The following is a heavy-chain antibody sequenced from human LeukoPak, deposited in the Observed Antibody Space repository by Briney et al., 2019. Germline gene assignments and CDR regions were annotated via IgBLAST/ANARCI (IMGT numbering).Heavy chain of an antibody. V-gene: IGHV3-48*03. CDR1: GFIFSNYE. Sequence: GGSLRLSCAGSGFIFSNYEMNWVRQAPGKGLEWVSYISSSGSDIYCADSVKGRFTISRDNAENSLYLQMNSLRAEDTAVYYCARDLPTGTYRAYFDNWGQGTLVTVSS. J-gene: IGHJ4*02. CDR2: ISSSGSDI. CDR3: ARDLPTGTYRAYFDN. D-gene: IGHD1-26*01.